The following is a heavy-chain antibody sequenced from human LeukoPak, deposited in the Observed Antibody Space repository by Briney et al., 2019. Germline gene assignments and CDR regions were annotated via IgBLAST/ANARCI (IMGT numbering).Heavy chain of an antibody. CDR3: VRCYCSGTNCYTLDY. CDR2: INPNSGGT. J-gene: IGHJ4*02. Sequence: ASVKVSCKASGYTFTGYYMHWVRQAPGQGLEWMGRINPNSGGTNYAQKFQGRVTMTRDTSINTAYMELSRLRSDDTAIYYCVRCYCSGTNCYTLDYWGQGTLVTLSS. CDR1: GYTFTGYY. V-gene: IGHV1-2*06. D-gene: IGHD2-2*02.